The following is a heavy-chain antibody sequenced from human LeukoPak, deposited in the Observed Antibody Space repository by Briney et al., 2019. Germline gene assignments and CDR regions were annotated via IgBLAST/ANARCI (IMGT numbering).Heavy chain of an antibody. Sequence: SQTLSLTCTVSGGSISSGGYYWSWIRQHPGKGLEWIGYIYYSGSTYYNPSLKSRVTISVDTSKNQFSLKLSSVTAADTAVYYCARERSRRGRHCSSTSCYFDYWGQGTLVTVSS. J-gene: IGHJ4*02. D-gene: IGHD2-2*01. CDR2: IYYSGST. CDR1: GGSISSGGYY. CDR3: ARERSRRGRHCSSTSCYFDY. V-gene: IGHV4-31*03.